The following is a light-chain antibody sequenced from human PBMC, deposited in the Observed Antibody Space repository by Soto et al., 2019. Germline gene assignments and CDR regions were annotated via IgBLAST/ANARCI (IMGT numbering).Light chain of an antibody. CDR2: GAS. Sequence: EIVMTQSPATLSLSPGERATLSCRASQSVGADLVWYQQKPGRAPRLLIYGASNRATGVPDRFSGSGSGTDFTLTISRLEPEDFAVYYCQQYGSSGTFGQGTKVDIK. J-gene: IGKJ1*01. CDR3: QQYGSSGT. V-gene: IGKV3-20*01. CDR1: QSVGAD.